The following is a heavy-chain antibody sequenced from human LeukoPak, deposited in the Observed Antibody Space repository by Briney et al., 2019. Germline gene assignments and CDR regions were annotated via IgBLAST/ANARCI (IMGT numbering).Heavy chain of an antibody. J-gene: IGHJ4*02. D-gene: IGHD3-9*01. V-gene: IGHV3-13*01. Sequence: GGSLRLSCAASGFTFSSSDMHWVRQPTGKGLEWVSAIGTIGDTYYPGSVKGRFTISRDNSKNTLYLQMNSLRAEDTAVYYCAKDGLELRYFDWLFYPRDPFDYWGQGTLVTVSS. CDR1: GFTFSSSD. CDR3: AKDGLELRYFDWLFYPRDPFDY. CDR2: IGTIGDT.